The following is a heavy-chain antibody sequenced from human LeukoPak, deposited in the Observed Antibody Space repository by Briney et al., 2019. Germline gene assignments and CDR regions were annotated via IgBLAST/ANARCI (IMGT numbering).Heavy chain of an antibody. CDR1: GYTFTSYG. CDR2: INAGNGNT. V-gene: IGHV1-3*03. Sequence: GASVKVSCKASGYTFTSYGISWVRQAPGQRLEWMGWINAGNGNTKYSQEFQGRVTITRDTSASTAYMELSSLRSEDMAVYYCARDRLKVGATTHDAFDIWGQGTMVTVSS. J-gene: IGHJ3*02. CDR3: ARDRLKVGATTHDAFDI. D-gene: IGHD1-26*01.